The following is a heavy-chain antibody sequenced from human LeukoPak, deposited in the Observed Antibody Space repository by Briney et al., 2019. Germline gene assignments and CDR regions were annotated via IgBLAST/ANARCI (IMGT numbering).Heavy chain of an antibody. J-gene: IGHJ4*02. CDR2: VSYDGSNK. Sequence: PGGSLRLSCAASGFIFSNYGMHWVRQAPGKGLEWVAVVSYDGSNKYYADSVKGRFTISRDNSKNTLSLQMSSLRAEDTAVYYCAKGDIVATILDYWGQGTLVTVSS. CDR1: GFIFSNYG. CDR3: AKGDIVATILDY. D-gene: IGHD5-12*01. V-gene: IGHV3-30*18.